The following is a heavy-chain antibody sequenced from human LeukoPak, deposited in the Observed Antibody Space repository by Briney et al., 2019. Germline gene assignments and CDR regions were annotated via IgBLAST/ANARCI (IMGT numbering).Heavy chain of an antibody. J-gene: IGHJ4*02. CDR2: IYTSGST. D-gene: IGHD4-17*01. CDR1: GGSISSYY. Sequence: SETLSLTCTVSGGSISSYYWSWIRQPAGKGLEWIGRIYTSGSTNYNPSLKSRVTMSVDTSKNQFSLKLSSVTAADTAVYYCARDRGWKDTATTPFDYWGQGTLVTVSS. CDR3: ARDRGWKDTATTPFDY. V-gene: IGHV4-4*07.